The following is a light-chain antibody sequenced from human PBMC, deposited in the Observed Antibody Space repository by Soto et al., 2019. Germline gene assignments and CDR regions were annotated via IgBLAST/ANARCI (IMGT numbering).Light chain of an antibody. V-gene: IGKV1-39*01. Sequence: DIQLTQSPSFLSPSIVESVTITCRASQVISTSLAWYQVKPGKAPKLLIYVASNLQSGVPSRFSGSGSGTDFTLTISSLQPEDIATCYCQESYSTSFGQGTKVDI. J-gene: IGKJ1*01. CDR2: VAS. CDR3: QESYSTS. CDR1: QVISTS.